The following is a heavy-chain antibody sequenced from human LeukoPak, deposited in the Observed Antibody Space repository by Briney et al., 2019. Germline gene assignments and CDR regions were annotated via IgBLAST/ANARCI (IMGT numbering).Heavy chain of an antibody. J-gene: IGHJ4*02. CDR2: ISWEGHTT. CDR1: GFTFDDYA. CDR3: TRDTDYGSSTNYFDS. Sequence: PGGSLRLSCAASGFTFDDYAMHWVRQAPGKGLEWVALISWEGHTTYYADSVRGRFTISRDNSKNSLYLQMNGLRTEDTAFYYCTRDTDYGSSTNYFDSWGQGTLVSVSS. V-gene: IGHV3-43*01. D-gene: IGHD3-10*01.